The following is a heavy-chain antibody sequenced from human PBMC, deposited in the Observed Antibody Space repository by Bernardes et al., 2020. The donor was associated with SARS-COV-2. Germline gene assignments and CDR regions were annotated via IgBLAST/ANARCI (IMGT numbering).Heavy chain of an antibody. D-gene: IGHD1-7*01. CDR3: TRGLEIELITWFDY. V-gene: IGHV3-30-3*01. CDR1: GFTFSSSA. J-gene: IGHJ4*02. CDR2: ISNDGSLK. Sequence: GGSLRPSCPASGFTFSSSAMHWVRQAPGKGTEWVAVISNDGSLKYYTDSVKGRLTSPRDKSKNTLYLLMNSLRTDETAVYYFTRGLEIELITWFDYWGQGTLVTVSS.